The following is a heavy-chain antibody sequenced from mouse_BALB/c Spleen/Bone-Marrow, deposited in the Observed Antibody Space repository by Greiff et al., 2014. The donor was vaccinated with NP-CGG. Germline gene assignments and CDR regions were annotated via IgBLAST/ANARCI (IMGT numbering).Heavy chain of an antibody. CDR3: ARSGIGYYYGSNSYAMDY. CDR2: ISSGSSTI. V-gene: IGHV5-17*02. J-gene: IGHJ4*01. CDR1: GFTFSSFG. D-gene: IGHD1-1*01. Sequence: EVHLVESGGGLVQPGGSRKLSCAAFGFTFSSFGMHWVRQAPEKGLEWVAYISSGSSTIYYADTVKGRFTISRDNPKNTLFLQMTSLRSEDTAMYYCARSGIGYYYGSNSYAMDYWGQGTSVAVSS.